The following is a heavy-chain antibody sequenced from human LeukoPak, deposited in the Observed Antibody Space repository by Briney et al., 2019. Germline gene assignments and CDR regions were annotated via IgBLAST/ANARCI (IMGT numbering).Heavy chain of an antibody. J-gene: IGHJ4*02. CDR3: AKDYGDYVASH. Sequence: GGSLRLSCAASGFTFRSYAMTWVRQAPGKGLEWVSGISGGGGNTNYADSVKGWFTISRDNSRNTLYLQMNSLRAEDTAVYYCAKDYGDYVASHWGQGTLVTISS. CDR1: GFTFRSYA. V-gene: IGHV3-23*01. D-gene: IGHD4-17*01. CDR2: ISGGGGNT.